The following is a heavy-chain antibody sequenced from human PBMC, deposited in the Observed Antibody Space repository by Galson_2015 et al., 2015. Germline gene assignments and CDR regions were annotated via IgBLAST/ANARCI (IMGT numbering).Heavy chain of an antibody. Sequence: SCKASGYTLTSYDINWVRQATGQGLEWMGWMNPNSGNTGYAQKFQGRVTMTRNTSISTAYMELSSLRSEDTAVYYCARMSPRDDAFDIWGQGTMVTVSS. J-gene: IGHJ3*02. CDR1: GYTLTSYD. CDR3: ARMSPRDDAFDI. V-gene: IGHV1-8*01. CDR2: MNPNSGNT.